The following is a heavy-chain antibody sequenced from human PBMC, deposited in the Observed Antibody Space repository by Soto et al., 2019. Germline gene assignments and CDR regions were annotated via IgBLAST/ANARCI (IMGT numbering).Heavy chain of an antibody. CDR2: IKSQTDGGTT. J-gene: IGHJ4*02. CDR3: TTDPALDYGDDVDY. V-gene: IGHV3-15*07. D-gene: IGHD4-17*01. Sequence: VPLVQSGGGLVKPGGSLRLSCVTSGFTFTTAWMNWVRQTPGKGLEWVGRIKSQTDGGTTDYAAPVRGRFTISRDDSRNTVYLQLNSLKTEATAIYYCTTDPALDYGDDVDYWGQGTLVTVSS. CDR1: GFTFTTAW.